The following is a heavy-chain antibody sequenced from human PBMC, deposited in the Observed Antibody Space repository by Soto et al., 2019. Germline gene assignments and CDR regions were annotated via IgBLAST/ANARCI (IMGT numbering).Heavy chain of an antibody. CDR2: IKLEGGEK. J-gene: IGHJ4*02. Sequence: EVLLVESGGGLVQPGESLRLSCVASGVTSSYFWMNWVRQAPGKGLEWVANIKLEGGEKNYVDSVEGRFTISRDDAKNSVYLQTNSLRAEDTAIYYCVGSVGWIFDYWGQGSLVTVSS. CDR1: GVTSSYFW. V-gene: IGHV3-7*03. D-gene: IGHD2-2*03. CDR3: VGSVGWIFDY.